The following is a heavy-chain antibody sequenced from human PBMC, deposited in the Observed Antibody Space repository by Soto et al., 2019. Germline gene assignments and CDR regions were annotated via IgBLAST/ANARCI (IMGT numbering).Heavy chain of an antibody. Sequence: SETLSLTCSVSGGSITTSNYCWGGIRQPPGKGLEWIASIHYTGSTYYNPSLKSRVTISVDTSKNQFSLKLSSVTAADTAVYYCARLDGNSADYYYGMDVWGQGTTVTVSS. CDR3: ARLDGNSADYYYGMDV. CDR1: GGSITTSNYC. J-gene: IGHJ6*02. D-gene: IGHD6-19*01. V-gene: IGHV4-39*01. CDR2: IHYTGST.